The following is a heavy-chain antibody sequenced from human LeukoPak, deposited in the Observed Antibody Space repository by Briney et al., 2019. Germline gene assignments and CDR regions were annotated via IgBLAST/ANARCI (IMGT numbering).Heavy chain of an antibody. CDR2: IYYSGST. CDR1: GGSISSGGYY. V-gene: IGHV4-31*03. Sequence: PSETLSLTCTVSGGSISSGGYYWSWIRQHPGKGLEWIGYIYYSGSTYYNPSLKSRVTISVGTSKNQFSLKLSSVTAADTAVYYCARDRGTMVRGVTNWFDPWGQGTLVTVSS. J-gene: IGHJ5*02. CDR3: ARDRGTMVRGVTNWFDP. D-gene: IGHD3-10*01.